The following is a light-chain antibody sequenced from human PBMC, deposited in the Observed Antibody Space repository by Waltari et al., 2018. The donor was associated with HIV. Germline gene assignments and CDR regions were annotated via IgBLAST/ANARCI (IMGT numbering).Light chain of an antibody. J-gene: IGLJ1*01. V-gene: IGLV1-47*01. CDR2: RNN. Sequence: QSVLTQPPSASGTPGQRVTISCSGSSSNIGSNYVYWYQQLPGTAPKLLIYRNNQRPSGVPDRFSGSKSGTSASLGISGLRSEDEADYYCAAWDDSLSVYVFGTGTKVTVL. CDR3: AAWDDSLSVYV. CDR1: SSNIGSNY.